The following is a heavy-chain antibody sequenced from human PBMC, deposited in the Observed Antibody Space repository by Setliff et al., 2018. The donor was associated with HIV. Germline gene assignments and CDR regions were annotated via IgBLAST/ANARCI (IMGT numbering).Heavy chain of an antibody. Sequence: SVKVSCKASGGTFSRYAISWVRQAPGQGLEWMGGIIPIVGTANYAHKFQGRVTITTDKSTTTSYMELSSLRSADTAVYYCARNTYSGYDSAEYWGQGTLVTVSS. J-gene: IGHJ4*02. CDR1: GGTFSRYA. CDR3: ARNTYSGYDSAEY. CDR2: IIPIVGTA. D-gene: IGHD5-12*01. V-gene: IGHV1-69*05.